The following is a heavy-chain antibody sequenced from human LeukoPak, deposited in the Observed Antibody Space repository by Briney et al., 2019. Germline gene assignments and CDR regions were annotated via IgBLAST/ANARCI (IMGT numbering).Heavy chain of an antibody. CDR2: INGDGIST. V-gene: IGHV3-74*01. J-gene: IGHJ4*02. Sequence: GGSLRLSCAASGFTLSDYHMDWVRQAPGKGLVWVSRINGDGISTGYADSVKGRFTVSRDNAKKTLYLQMNSLRAEDTAVYYCARDVGNFDYWGQGTLVTASS. CDR1: GFTLSDYH. CDR3: ARDVGNFDY.